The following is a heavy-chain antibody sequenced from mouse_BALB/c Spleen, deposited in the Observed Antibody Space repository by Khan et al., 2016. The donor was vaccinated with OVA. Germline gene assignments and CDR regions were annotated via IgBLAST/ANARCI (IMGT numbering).Heavy chain of an antibody. Sequence: VQLKQSGPDLVKPSPSVSISCNASGYSFTGYYLHWVKQRHGKSLEWIGRVNPNNGGTSYNQKFTGQAIFTVDTSSNTAYMVLRRLTSEDSAVYAREIYHGYDDVWGAGTTVTVSA. J-gene: IGHJ1*01. CDR3: EIYHGYDDV. CDR2: VNPNNGGT. CDR1: GYSFTGYY. D-gene: IGHD2-2*01. V-gene: IGHV1S30*01.